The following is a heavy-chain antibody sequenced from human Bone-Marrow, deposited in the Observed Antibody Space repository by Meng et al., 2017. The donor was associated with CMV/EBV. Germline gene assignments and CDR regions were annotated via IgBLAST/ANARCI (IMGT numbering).Heavy chain of an antibody. V-gene: IGHV3-73*01. Sequence: GGSLRLSCAASGFTFSGSAMHWVRQASGKGLWWVSHISSKANSYATLYAASVKGRFTISRDDSKNPAYLQMNSLKTEDMAVYYCSPLGAELSPWGQGTLVTVSS. CDR1: GFTFSGSA. D-gene: IGHD3-16*01. CDR3: SPLGAELSP. CDR2: ISSKANSYAT. J-gene: IGHJ4*02.